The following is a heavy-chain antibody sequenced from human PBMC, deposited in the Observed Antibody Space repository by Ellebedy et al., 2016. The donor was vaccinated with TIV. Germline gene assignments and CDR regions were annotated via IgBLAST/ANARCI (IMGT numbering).Heavy chain of an antibody. Sequence: SETLSLTXTVSVGSSSSHYWTWIRQPPGTGMEWIGTIYYTGRTSYSPSLTGRVTISIDTPKNQFSLKVTSVTAADTAVYYCAREFRYDFWRGPLDHWGQGTTVTVSS. CDR2: IYYTGRT. D-gene: IGHD3-3*01. V-gene: IGHV4-59*11. CDR3: AREFRYDFWRGPLDH. J-gene: IGHJ4*02. CDR1: VGSSSSHY.